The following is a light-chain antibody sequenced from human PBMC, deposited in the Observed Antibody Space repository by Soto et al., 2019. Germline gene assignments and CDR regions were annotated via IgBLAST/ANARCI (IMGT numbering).Light chain of an antibody. J-gene: IGKJ4*01. Sequence: DIQMTQSPSSLSTSVGDRVTITCQASQDISNYLNWYQQKPGKAPKLLIYDTSNLEVGVPSRLIGSVSETHFTLTISSLQPEDTATYDCQQYDSLPPTLGGGTKGDIK. CDR3: QQYDSLPPT. V-gene: IGKV1-33*01. CDR1: QDISNY. CDR2: DTS.